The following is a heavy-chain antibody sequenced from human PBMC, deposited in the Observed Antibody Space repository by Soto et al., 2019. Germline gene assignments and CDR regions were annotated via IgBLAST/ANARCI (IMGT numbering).Heavy chain of an antibody. CDR1: GGSISSYY. CDR2: IYYSGST. J-gene: IGHJ6*03. V-gene: IGHV4-59*01. CDR3: ARTYGSGSYYLHYYYMDV. D-gene: IGHD3-10*01. Sequence: SETLSLTCTVSGGSISSYYWSWIRQPPGKGLEWIGYIYYSGSTNYNPSLKSRVTISVDTSKNQFSLKLSSVTAADTAVYYCARTYGSGSYYLHYYYMDVWGKGTTVTVSS.